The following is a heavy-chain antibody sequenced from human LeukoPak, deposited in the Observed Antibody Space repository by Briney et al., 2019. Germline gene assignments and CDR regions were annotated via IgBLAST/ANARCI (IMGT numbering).Heavy chain of an antibody. CDR2: ISYDGTNK. CDR1: GFTFSTYA. J-gene: IGHJ4*02. V-gene: IGHV3-30*07. Sequence: PGGSLRLSCAASGFTFSTYAIHWVRQAPGKGLEWVAVISYDGTNKNYADSVKGRFTISRDNSKNTLYLQLNSLRAEDTAVYYCARERTPNWSAYSNQTFDYWGQGTLVTVSS. D-gene: IGHD4-11*01. CDR3: ARERTPNWSAYSNQTFDY.